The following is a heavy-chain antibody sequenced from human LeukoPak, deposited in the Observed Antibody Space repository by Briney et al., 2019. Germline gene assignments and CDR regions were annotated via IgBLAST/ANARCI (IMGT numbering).Heavy chain of an antibody. Sequence: SETLSLTCTVSGGPISSNDYYWSWIRQPPGKGLEWIGEINHSGSTNYNPSLKSRVTISVDTSKNQFSLKLSSVTAADTAVYYCASPSVDTARNYYYYGMDVWGQGTTVTVSS. V-gene: IGHV4-39*07. CDR2: INHSGST. J-gene: IGHJ6*02. CDR3: ASPSVDTARNYYYYGMDV. D-gene: IGHD5-18*01. CDR1: GGPISSNDYY.